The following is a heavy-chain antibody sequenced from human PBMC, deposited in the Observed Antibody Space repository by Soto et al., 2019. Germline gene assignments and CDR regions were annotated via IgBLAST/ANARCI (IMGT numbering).Heavy chain of an antibody. CDR3: ARHEESGPNYYGSGSYSLDY. CDR1: GGSISSYY. V-gene: IGHV4-59*08. J-gene: IGHJ4*02. CDR2: IYYSGST. D-gene: IGHD3-10*01. Sequence: QVQLQESGPGLVKPSETLSLTCTVSGGSISSYYWSWIRQPPGKGLEWIGYIYYSGSTNYNPYLKSRVTISVDTSKNQFSLKLSSVTAADTAVYYCARHEESGPNYYGSGSYSLDYWGQGTLVTVSS.